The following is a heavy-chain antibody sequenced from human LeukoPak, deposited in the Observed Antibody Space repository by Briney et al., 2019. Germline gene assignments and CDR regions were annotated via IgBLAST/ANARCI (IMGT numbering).Heavy chain of an antibody. J-gene: IGHJ4*02. CDR1: GGSISSGGYY. V-gene: IGHV4-31*03. CDR2: IYYSGST. D-gene: IGHD3-10*01. CDR3: ARGRLLWFGELPYFDY. Sequence: SQTLSLTCTVSGGSISSGGYYWSWIRQHPGKGLEWIGYIYYSGSTYYNPSLKSRVTISVDTSKNQFSLKLSSVTAADTAVYYCARGRLLWFGELPYFDYWGQGTLVTVSS.